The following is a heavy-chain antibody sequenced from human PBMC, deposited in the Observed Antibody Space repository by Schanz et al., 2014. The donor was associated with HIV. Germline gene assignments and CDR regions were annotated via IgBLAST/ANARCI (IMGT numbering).Heavy chain of an antibody. CDR1: GYTFTGYY. CDR3: ARGARYGMDV. CDR2: INPSSGGT. J-gene: IGHJ6*02. Sequence: QVQLVQSGAEVKKPGASVKVSCKASGYTFTGYYMHWVRQAPGQGLEWMGWINPSSGGTNYARKVQGRVTMTTDTSTTTAYMELRSLRSDDTAVYYCARGARYGMDVWGQGTTVTVSS. V-gene: IGHV1-2*02.